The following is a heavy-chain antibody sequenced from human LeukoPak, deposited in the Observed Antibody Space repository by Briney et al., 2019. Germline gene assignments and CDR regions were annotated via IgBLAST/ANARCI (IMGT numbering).Heavy chain of an antibody. CDR1: GFTFSSYA. CDR3: AKEILVVVATEPVFAFDI. Sequence: PGGSLRLSCAASGFTFSSYAMSWVRQAPGKGLEWVSAISGSGGSTYYADSVKGGFTISRDNSKNTLYLQMNSLRAEDAAVYYCAKEILVVVATEPVFAFDIWGQGTVVTVSS. CDR2: ISGSGGST. J-gene: IGHJ3*02. D-gene: IGHD2-15*01. V-gene: IGHV3-23*01.